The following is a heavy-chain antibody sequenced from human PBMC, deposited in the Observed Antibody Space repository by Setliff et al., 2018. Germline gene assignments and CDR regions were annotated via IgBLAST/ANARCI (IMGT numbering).Heavy chain of an antibody. V-gene: IGHV4-61*10. J-gene: IGHJ3*02. D-gene: IGHD2-15*01. CDR3: ARSLDCAGGSCYPKDAFDI. Sequence: SETLSLTCTVSGGSLSSGSNYWSWIRQPAGRGLEWIGHIDPSGNTNYHPSLKSRVTISVDTSKKQLSLQLSSVTAADTAVYYCARSLDCAGGSCYPKDAFDIWGQGTMVTVSS. CDR1: GGSLSSGSNY. CDR2: IDPSGNT.